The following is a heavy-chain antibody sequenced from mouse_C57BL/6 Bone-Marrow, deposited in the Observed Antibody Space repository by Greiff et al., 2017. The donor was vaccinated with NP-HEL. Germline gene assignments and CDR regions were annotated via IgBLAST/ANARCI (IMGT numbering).Heavy chain of an antibody. CDR3: ARWGYYGLWYFDV. V-gene: IGHV1-75*01. D-gene: IGHD1-1*01. Sequence: VQRVESGPELVKPGASVKISCKASGYTFTDYYINWVKQRPGQGLEWIGWIFPGSGSTYYNEKFKGKATLTVDKSSSTAYMLLSSLTSEDSAVYFCARWGYYGLWYFDVWGTGTTVTVSS. J-gene: IGHJ1*03. CDR2: IFPGSGST. CDR1: GYTFTDYY.